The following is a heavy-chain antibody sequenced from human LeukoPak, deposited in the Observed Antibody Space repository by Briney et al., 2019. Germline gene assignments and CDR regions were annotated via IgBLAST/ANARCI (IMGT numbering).Heavy chain of an antibody. V-gene: IGHV1-18*04. CDR2: TSYNGNT. CDR3: ARHSGSGWQALGY. D-gene: IGHD6-19*01. Sequence: GASVKVSCKASGYTLSNYGISWVRQAPGLGLEWMGWTSYNGNTNYAQKFQDSVTMTTDTSTTTAYMELRSLESDDTAVYYCARHSGSGWQALGYWGQGTLVTVSS. J-gene: IGHJ4*02. CDR1: GYTLSNYG.